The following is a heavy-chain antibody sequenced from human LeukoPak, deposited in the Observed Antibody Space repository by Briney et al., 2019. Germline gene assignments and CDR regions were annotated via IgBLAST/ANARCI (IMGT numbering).Heavy chain of an antibody. CDR1: GFTFSRYT. D-gene: IGHD1-26*01. CDR2: ISSSGSYI. Sequence: GSLRLSCAASGFTFSRYTMNWVRQAPGKGLEWVSSISSSGSYIYYADSVKGRFTISRDNPKNSLYLQVNSMRAEDAAVYYCAKDVTVPYSGSDIDAFDIWGQGTMVTVSS. J-gene: IGHJ3*02. V-gene: IGHV3-21*01. CDR3: AKDVTVPYSGSDIDAFDI.